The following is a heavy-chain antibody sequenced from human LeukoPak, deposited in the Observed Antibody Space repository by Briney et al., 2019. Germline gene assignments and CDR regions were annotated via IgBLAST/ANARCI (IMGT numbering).Heavy chain of an antibody. Sequence: GGSLRLSCAASGFTFSSYAMSWVRQAPGKGLEWVSAISGSGGSTYYADSVKGRFTISRDNSKNTLYLQMNSLRAEDTAVYYRAKDRAPGELLYYSYFDYWGQGTLVTVSS. CDR3: AKDRAPGELLYYSYFDY. D-gene: IGHD3-10*01. CDR1: GFTFSSYA. V-gene: IGHV3-23*01. CDR2: ISGSGGST. J-gene: IGHJ4*02.